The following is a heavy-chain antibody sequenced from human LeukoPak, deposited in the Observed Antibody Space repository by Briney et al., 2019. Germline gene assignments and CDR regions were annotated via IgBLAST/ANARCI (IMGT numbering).Heavy chain of an antibody. CDR1: GFTFSNFA. D-gene: IGHD3-10*01. Sequence: GGSLRLSCSASGFTFSNFAIHWVRQAPGKGLEWVTVISSDGTNTYYADSVRGRFTISRDNSRDTLYLQMNSLRAEDTAVYYCGRDRTGSYYRDPDYWGQGTLVTVSS. V-gene: IGHV3-30*04. CDR3: GRDRTGSYYRDPDY. CDR2: ISSDGTNT. J-gene: IGHJ4*02.